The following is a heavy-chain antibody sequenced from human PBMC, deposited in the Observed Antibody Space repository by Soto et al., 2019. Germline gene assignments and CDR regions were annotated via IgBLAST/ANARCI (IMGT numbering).Heavy chain of an antibody. D-gene: IGHD6-6*01. CDR2: IYWDDDK. Sequence: QITLKESGPTLVKPTQTLTLTCTFSGFSLSTSGVGVGWNRQPPGKALEWLALIYWDDDKRYSPSLKSRLTITKDTSKNQVVLTMTNMDPVDTATYYCAHRGVYSSSRYYYYMDVWGKGTTVTVSS. CDR3: AHRGVYSSSRYYYYMDV. J-gene: IGHJ6*03. V-gene: IGHV2-5*02. CDR1: GFSLSTSGVG.